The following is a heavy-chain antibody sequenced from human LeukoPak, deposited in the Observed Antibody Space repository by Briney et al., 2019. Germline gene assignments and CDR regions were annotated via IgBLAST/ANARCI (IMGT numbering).Heavy chain of an antibody. CDR1: GFAFNSQT. CDR3: ARWRGRQSEFDY. D-gene: IGHD1-1*01. V-gene: IGHV3-7*01. Sequence: GGSLRLSCAASGFAFNSQTMSWVRQAPGKGLEWVAHIKEDESDEYYVDSVRGRFTASRDNAKNSVNLQMNSLGVEDTAVYYCARWRGRQSEFDYWGQGTLVTVSS. CDR2: IKEDESDE. J-gene: IGHJ4*02.